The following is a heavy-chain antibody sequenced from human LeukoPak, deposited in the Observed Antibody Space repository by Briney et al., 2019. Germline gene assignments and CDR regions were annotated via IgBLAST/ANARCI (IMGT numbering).Heavy chain of an antibody. D-gene: IGHD6-13*01. V-gene: IGHV3-53*01. CDR2: IYSGAGT. CDR1: GFTVSSNY. CDR3: ARVSYSSSWYDY. J-gene: IGHJ4*02. Sequence: QAGGSLRPSCAASGFTVSSNYMSWVRQAPGKGLEWVSVIYSGAGTYYADSVKGRFTISRDNSKNTLYLQTNSLRPEDTAVYYCARVSYSSSWYDYWGQGTLVTVSS.